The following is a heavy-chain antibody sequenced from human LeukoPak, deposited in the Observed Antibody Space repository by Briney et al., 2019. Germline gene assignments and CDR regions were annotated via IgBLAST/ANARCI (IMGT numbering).Heavy chain of an antibody. Sequence: PGGSLRLSCQASGFPFSTFPMSWVRQAPGKGLEWVSTLSGDGSDTYYADSVKGRFTISRDTSKNTLFLQMNSLRADDTAIYYCTKGGHGDYWGRGTMVTVSS. V-gene: IGHV3-23*01. CDR2: LSGDGSDT. CDR3: TKGGHGDY. CDR1: GFPFSTFP. D-gene: IGHD2-21*02. J-gene: IGHJ4*02.